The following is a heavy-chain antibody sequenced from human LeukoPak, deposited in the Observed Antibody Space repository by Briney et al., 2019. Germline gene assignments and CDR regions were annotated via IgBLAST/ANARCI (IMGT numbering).Heavy chain of an antibody. CDR3: ARGLGWLQFNLLS. CDR1: GGTFSNYA. CDR2: IIPILGIA. J-gene: IGHJ4*02. D-gene: IGHD5-24*01. Sequence: SVKVSCKASGGTFSNYAISWVRQAPGQGLEWMGRIIPILGIANYAQKFQGRVTITADKSTSTAYMELSSLRSEDTAVYYCARGLGWLQFNLLSWGQGTLVTVSS. V-gene: IGHV1-69*04.